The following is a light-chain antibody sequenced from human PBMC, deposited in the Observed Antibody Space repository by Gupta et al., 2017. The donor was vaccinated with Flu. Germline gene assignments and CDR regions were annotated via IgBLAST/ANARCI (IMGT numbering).Light chain of an antibody. CDR3: QQYNNWPPLT. V-gene: IGKV3-15*01. Sequence: ERATLSCRASQSVSSNLAWYQQKPGQAPRLLIYGASTRATGIPARFSGSGSGAEFTLTISSLQSEDFAVYYCQQYNNWPPLTFGGGTKVEIK. CDR1: QSVSSN. J-gene: IGKJ4*01. CDR2: GAS.